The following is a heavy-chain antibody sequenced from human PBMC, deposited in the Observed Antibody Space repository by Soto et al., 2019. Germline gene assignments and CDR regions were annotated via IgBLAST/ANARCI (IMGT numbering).Heavy chain of an antibody. CDR2: ISSSSSTI. D-gene: IGHD3-16*02. CDR1: GFTFSSYS. CDR3: ARLEELSPYYYYGMDV. J-gene: IGHJ6*02. V-gene: IGHV3-48*02. Sequence: PGGSLRLSCAASGFTFSSYSMNWVRQAPGKGLEWVSYISSSSSTIYYADSVKGRFTISRDNAKNSLYPQMNSLRDEDTAVYYCARLEELSPYYYYGMDVWGQGTTVTVS.